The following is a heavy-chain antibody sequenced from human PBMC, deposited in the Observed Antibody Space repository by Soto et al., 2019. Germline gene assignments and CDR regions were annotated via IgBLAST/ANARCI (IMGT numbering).Heavy chain of an antibody. CDR1: DGSMIAYS. CDR2: TYYSGRT. J-gene: IGHJ4*02. V-gene: IGHV4-59*01. D-gene: IGHD6-25*01. Sequence: SETLSLTGTVCDGSMIAYSWNWMRQPPGKGLQWIGYTYYSGRTSYNPSPKSRVTISVDSSTNQVSLKLDSLTPADPAVSYCARVRRTAGKRYFDYWGPGTLVTVS. CDR3: ARVRRTAGKRYFDY.